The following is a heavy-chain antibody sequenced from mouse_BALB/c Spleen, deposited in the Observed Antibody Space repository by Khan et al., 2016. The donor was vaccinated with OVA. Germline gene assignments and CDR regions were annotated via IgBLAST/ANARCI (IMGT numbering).Heavy chain of an antibody. CDR2: ISYSGNT. J-gene: IGHJ3*01. Sequence: EVELVESGPGLVKPSQSLSLTCTVTGYSITSEFAWNLIRQFPGNKLEWMGYISYSGNTRYNPTLKSLISITRDTPRNQFFLQLNSVTTEDTATDYCARKDYYDYDPFPYWGQGTLVTVSA. V-gene: IGHV3-2*02. D-gene: IGHD2-4*01. CDR3: ARKDYYDYDPFPY. CDR1: GYSITSEFA.